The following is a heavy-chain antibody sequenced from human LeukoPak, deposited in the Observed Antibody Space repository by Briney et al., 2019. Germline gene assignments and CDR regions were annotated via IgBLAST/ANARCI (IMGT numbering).Heavy chain of an antibody. V-gene: IGHV3-7*01. CDR1: GFSFNNYR. CDR2: IKQDGSEI. Sequence: PGGSLRLSCAASGFSFNNYRMNWVRQAPGKGLEWVAHIKQDGSEIYYVASVKGRSTISRDNANNSLYLQMNNLRAEDTAVYYCAREFSGSLDYWGQGTLVTVSS. D-gene: IGHD1-26*01. CDR3: AREFSGSLDY. J-gene: IGHJ4*02.